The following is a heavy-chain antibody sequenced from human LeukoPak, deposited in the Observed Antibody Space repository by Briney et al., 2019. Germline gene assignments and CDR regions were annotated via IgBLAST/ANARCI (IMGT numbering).Heavy chain of an antibody. J-gene: IGHJ4*02. Sequence: SVKVSCKASGGTFSSYAISWVRQAPGQGLEWMGGIIPIFGTANYAQKFQGRVTITADESTSTAYMELSSLRSEDTAVYYCAMRWLQTSVQPDYWGQGTLVTVSP. CDR3: AMRWLQTSVQPDY. CDR1: GGTFSSYA. D-gene: IGHD5-24*01. CDR2: IIPIFGTA. V-gene: IGHV1-69*13.